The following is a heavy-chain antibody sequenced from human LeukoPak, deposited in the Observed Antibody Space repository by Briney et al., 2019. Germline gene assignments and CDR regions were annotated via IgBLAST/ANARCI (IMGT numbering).Heavy chain of an antibody. CDR1: GFIFSIYN. Sequence: GGSLRLSCAASGFIFSIYNMNWVRQAPGKGLEWVSYISSSGSTIYYADSVKGRFTISRDNAKNSLSLQMNSLRAEDTAVYFCARGRDTVVVPAAVDHWGQGTLVTVSS. CDR3: ARGRDTVVVPAAVDH. V-gene: IGHV3-48*01. CDR2: ISSSGSTI. J-gene: IGHJ4*02. D-gene: IGHD2-2*01.